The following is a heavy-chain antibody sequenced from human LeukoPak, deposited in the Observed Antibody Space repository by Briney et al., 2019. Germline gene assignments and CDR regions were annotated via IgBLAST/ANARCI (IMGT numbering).Heavy chain of an antibody. D-gene: IGHD5-18*01. Sequence: SETLSLTCTDSGGSISSYYWSWIRQPPGKGLEWIGYIYYSGSTNYNPSRKSRVTISVDTSKNQFSLKLSSVTAADTAVYYCARDRIFGKDTAMVRGYYYYMDVWGKGTTVTVSS. V-gene: IGHV4-59*01. CDR2: IYYSGST. J-gene: IGHJ6*03. CDR1: GGSISSYY. CDR3: ARDRIFGKDTAMVRGYYYYMDV.